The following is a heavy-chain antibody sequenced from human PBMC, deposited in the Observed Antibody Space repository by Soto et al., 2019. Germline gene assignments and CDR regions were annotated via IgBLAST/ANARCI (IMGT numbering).Heavy chain of an antibody. CDR3: ARQLGYCSGGSCYFPFDY. CDR2: IWYDGSNK. CDR1: GFTLSSYG. V-gene: IGHV3-33*01. Sequence: LRLSCAASGFTLSSYGMHWVRQAPGKGLERVAVIWYDGSNKYYADSVKGRFTISRDNSKNTLYLQMNSLRAEDTAVYYCARQLGYCSGGSCYFPFDYWGQGTLVTVSS. J-gene: IGHJ4*02. D-gene: IGHD2-15*01.